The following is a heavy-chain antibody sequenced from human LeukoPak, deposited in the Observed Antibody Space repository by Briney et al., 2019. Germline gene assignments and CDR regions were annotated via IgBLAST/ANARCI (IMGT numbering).Heavy chain of an antibody. CDR1: GGSISSSSYY. J-gene: IGHJ4*02. Sequence: SETLSLTCTVSGGSISSSSYYWGWIRQPPGKGLEWIGSIYHGGSTYYNPSLKSRVTISVDTSKNQFSLKLSSVTAADTAVYYCAREWGSGYYFDYWGQGTLVTVSS. D-gene: IGHD3-22*01. V-gene: IGHV4-39*07. CDR3: AREWGSGYYFDY. CDR2: IYHGGST.